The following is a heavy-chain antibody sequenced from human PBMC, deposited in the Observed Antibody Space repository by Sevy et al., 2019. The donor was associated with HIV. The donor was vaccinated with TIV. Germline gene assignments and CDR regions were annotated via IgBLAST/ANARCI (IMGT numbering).Heavy chain of an antibody. CDR2: ISNSGSTI. CDR3: ARAITGTTFPYYGMDV. Sequence: GGSLRLSCAASGFTFSDYYMSWIRQAPGKGLEWVSYISNSGSTIYYADSVKGRFTISRDKAKNSLYLQMNSLRAEDTAVYYCARAITGTTFPYYGMDVWGQGTTVTVSS. CDR1: GFTFSDYY. D-gene: IGHD1-7*01. J-gene: IGHJ6*01. V-gene: IGHV3-11*01.